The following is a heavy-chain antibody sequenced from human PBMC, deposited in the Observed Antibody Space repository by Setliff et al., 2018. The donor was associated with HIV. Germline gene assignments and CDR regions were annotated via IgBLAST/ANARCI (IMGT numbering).Heavy chain of an antibody. CDR3: AKTLPTLYPPHDYYFAMDV. V-gene: IGHV3-23*01. Sequence: LRLSCAASGFTFRGYAMSWVRQAPGKGLEWVSVISGSGDSTFYADSLKGRFTISRDNSKNTLYLQMNSLRAEDTAVYYCAKTLPTLYPPHDYYFAMDVWGQGTTVTVSS. D-gene: IGHD2-15*01. J-gene: IGHJ6*02. CDR2: ISGSGDST. CDR1: GFTFRGYA.